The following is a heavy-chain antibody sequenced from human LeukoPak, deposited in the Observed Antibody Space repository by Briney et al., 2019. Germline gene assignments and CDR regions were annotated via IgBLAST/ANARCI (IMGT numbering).Heavy chain of an antibody. V-gene: IGHV3-23*01. CDR3: AKAPERSCNGASCYPLDY. CDR1: GFSFSSYA. Sequence: GGSLRLSCAASGFSFSSYAMTWVRQAPGKGPEWISSITDSGGNTYSADSVKGRFTISRDNSKNTLYPQMNSLRVEDTAVYYCAKAPERSCNGASCYPLDYWGQGTLVTVSS. CDR2: ITDSGGNT. J-gene: IGHJ4*02. D-gene: IGHD2-15*01.